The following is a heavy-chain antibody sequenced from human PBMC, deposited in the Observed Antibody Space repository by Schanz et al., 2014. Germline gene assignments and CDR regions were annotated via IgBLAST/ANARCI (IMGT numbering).Heavy chain of an antibody. V-gene: IGHV3-7*01. CDR3: VRAPGGKWLAPTAINDFDV. Sequence: VRVVESGGDLVLPGGSLRLSCDGSGFTFNTYLMGWVRQVPGKGLEWVATIRDDGSEKNEGESGKGGFAVSRDNSKNAVDLKMLSLRAEDTDLYDCVRAPGGKWLAPTAINDFDVWGQGTLVTVSS. CDR1: GFTFNTYL. J-gene: IGHJ4*02. CDR2: IRDDGSEK. D-gene: IGHD6-19*01.